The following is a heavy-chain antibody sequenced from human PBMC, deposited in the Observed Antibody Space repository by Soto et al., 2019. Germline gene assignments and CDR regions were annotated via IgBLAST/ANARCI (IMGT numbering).Heavy chain of an antibody. J-gene: IGHJ5*02. Sequence: QVQLQESGPGLVRPSGTLSLTCAVSGGSISSNHWWSWVRQPPGKGLEWIGEVYHSGTTNHSPYLKRRVTISIDKSKNQFSLRLNSVTAADTAVYYCARGGISYSSGRDNWFDPWGQGTLVTVSS. D-gene: IGHD6-19*01. V-gene: IGHV4-4*02. CDR3: ARGGISYSSGRDNWFDP. CDR2: VYHSGTT. CDR1: GGSISSNHW.